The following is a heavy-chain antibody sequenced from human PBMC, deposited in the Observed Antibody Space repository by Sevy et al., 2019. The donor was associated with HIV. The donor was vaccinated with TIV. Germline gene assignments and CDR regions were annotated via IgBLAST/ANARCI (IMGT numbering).Heavy chain of an antibody. J-gene: IGHJ4*01. D-gene: IGHD3-22*01. CDR1: VYSFTSHW. CDR3: ATSRSGYFDSSGYYIY. V-gene: IGHV5-51*01. CDR2: IYPDDSDT. Sequence: GESLKISCKGSVYSFTSHWIGWVRHMPGKGLEWMGIIYPDDSDTRYSPSFQGQVTFSADKSISTAYLQWSSLKASDTAMYYCATSRSGYFDSSGYYIYWGHGTLVTVSS.